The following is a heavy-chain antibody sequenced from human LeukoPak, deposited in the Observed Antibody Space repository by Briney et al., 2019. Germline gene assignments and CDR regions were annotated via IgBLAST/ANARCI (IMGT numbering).Heavy chain of an antibody. CDR1: GYTFTSYG. Sequence: SVKVSCKASGYTFTSYGISWVRQAPGQGLEWMGGIIPIFGTANYAQKFQGRVTITADESTSTAYMELSSLRSEDTAVYYCARDPRYSGYDAEPTGFDYWGQGTLVTVSS. D-gene: IGHD5-12*01. CDR3: ARDPRYSGYDAEPTGFDY. CDR2: IIPIFGTA. V-gene: IGHV1-69*13. J-gene: IGHJ4*02.